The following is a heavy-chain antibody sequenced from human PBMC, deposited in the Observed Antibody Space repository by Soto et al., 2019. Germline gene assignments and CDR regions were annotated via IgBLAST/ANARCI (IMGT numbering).Heavy chain of an antibody. CDR2: YIPMFGTA. J-gene: IGHJ4*02. Sequence: QVQLVQSGAEVKKPESSVKVSCKAPGGTFSTYAISWVRQAPGQGLEWMGGYIPMFGTANYAQRFQDRVTITADESTNTVYMGLRRLRSEDTAVYFCASGVQLWLRRINAGYSGWGQGTLVTVSS. D-gene: IGHD5-18*01. CDR3: ASGVQLWLRRINAGYSG. CDR1: GGTFSTYA. V-gene: IGHV1-69*12.